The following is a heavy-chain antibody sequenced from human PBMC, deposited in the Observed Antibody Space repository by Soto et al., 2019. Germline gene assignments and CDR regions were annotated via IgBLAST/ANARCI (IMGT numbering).Heavy chain of an antibody. CDR1: GGTFSSYA. Sequence: ASVKVSCKASGGTFSSYATSWVRQAPGQGLEWMGGIIPIFGTANYAQKFQGRVTITADESTSTAYMELSSLGSEDTAVYYCARSYCSSTSCYVTLYYYYGMDVWGQGTTVTVSS. J-gene: IGHJ6*02. CDR3: ARSYCSSTSCYVTLYYYYGMDV. D-gene: IGHD2-2*01. CDR2: IIPIFGTA. V-gene: IGHV1-69*13.